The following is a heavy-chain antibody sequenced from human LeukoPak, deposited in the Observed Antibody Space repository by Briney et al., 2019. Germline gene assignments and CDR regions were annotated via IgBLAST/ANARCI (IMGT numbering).Heavy chain of an antibody. D-gene: IGHD2-2*01. CDR1: GYTFTSYD. V-gene: IGHV1-8*01. CDR2: MNPNSGNT. J-gene: IGHJ4*02. Sequence: ASVKVSCKASGYTFTSYDINWVRQATGQGLEWMGWMNPNSGNTGYAQKFQGRVTMTRNTSISTAYIELSSLRSEDTAVYYCARADCSSTSCYSYWGQGTLVTVSS. CDR3: ARADCSSTSCYSY.